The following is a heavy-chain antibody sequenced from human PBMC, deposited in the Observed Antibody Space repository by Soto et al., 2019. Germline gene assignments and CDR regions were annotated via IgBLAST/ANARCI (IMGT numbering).Heavy chain of an antibody. CDR1: GYTFTSYG. J-gene: IGHJ4*02. V-gene: IGHV1-18*01. Sequence: GASVKVSCKASGYTFTSYGISWVRQAPGQGLEWMGWISAYNGNTNYAQKLQGRVTMTTDTSTSTAYMELRSLRSDDTVVYYCARDRDTAMVRVFDYWGQGTLVTVSS. D-gene: IGHD5-18*01. CDR3: ARDRDTAMVRVFDY. CDR2: ISAYNGNT.